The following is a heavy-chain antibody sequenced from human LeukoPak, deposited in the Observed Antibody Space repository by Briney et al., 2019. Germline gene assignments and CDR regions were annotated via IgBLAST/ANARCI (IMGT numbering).Heavy chain of an antibody. V-gene: IGHV3-48*01. Sequence: PGGSLRLSCAASGFTFSSYSMNWVRQAPGKGLEWVSYISSSSSTIYYADSVKGRFTISRDNAKNSLYLQMNSLRAEDTAVYYCARDTPHGYYYYYGMDVWGQGTTVTVSS. CDR1: GFTFSSYS. CDR3: ARDTPHGYYYYYGMDV. CDR2: ISSSSSTI. J-gene: IGHJ6*02.